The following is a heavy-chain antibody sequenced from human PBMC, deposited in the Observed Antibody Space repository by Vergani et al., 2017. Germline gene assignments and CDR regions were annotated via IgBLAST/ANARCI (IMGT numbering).Heavy chain of an antibody. J-gene: IGHJ4*02. D-gene: IGHD3-9*01. CDR3: ARTESFILRYFHWAL. CDR1: GSSITSCSYY. CDR2: IYHSGVA. V-gene: IGHV4-39*01. Sequence: QLHLQESGPGLVKPSETLSLTCTVSGSSITSCSYYWGWIRQPPGKGLEWIGNIYHSGVAYYNPSLKGRVTISVDTSKNQFYLEVTSVTAADTAIYFCARTESFILRYFHWALWRQGTLVTVSS.